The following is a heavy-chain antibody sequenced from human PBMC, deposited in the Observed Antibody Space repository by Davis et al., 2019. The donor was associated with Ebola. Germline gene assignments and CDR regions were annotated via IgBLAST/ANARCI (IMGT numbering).Heavy chain of an antibody. V-gene: IGHV4-34*01. J-gene: IGHJ4*02. CDR2: INHSGST. CDR3: ARDASYDSSGYYDY. D-gene: IGHD3-22*01. CDR1: GGSFSGYY. Sequence: MPSETLSLTCAVYGGSFSGYYWSWIRQPPGKGLEWIGEINHSGSTNYNPSLKSRVTISVDTSKNQFSLKLSSVTAADTAVYYCARDASYDSSGYYDYWGQGTLFTVSS.